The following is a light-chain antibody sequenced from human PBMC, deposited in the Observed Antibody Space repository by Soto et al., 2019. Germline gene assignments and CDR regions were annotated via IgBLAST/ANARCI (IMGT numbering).Light chain of an antibody. CDR2: AAS. CDR3: QQSYSTPYT. V-gene: IGKV1-39*01. Sequence: DIQMTQSPSSLSASEGDRVTITCRASQSINNYLNWYQQKPGQAPKLLIYAASSLPSGVPSRFTGSGSGTDFTLSISDLQPGDFATYSCQQSYSTPYTFGQGTKLEIK. CDR1: QSINNY. J-gene: IGKJ2*01.